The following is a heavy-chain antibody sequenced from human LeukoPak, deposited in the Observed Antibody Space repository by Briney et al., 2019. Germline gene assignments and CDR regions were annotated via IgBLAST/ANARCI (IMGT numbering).Heavy chain of an antibody. J-gene: IGHJ4*02. CDR1: GFTFSSYA. CDR3: AKARGFGDYSFDY. CDR2: IVDTGGST. D-gene: IGHD4-17*01. V-gene: IGHV3-23*01. Sequence: PGGSLRLSCAASGFTFSSYAMSWVRQTPGEGLAWVSVIVDTGGSTYYADSVKGRFTISRDISKNTLYLQMNSLRVEDTAVYYCAKARGFGDYSFDYWGQGTLVTVSS.